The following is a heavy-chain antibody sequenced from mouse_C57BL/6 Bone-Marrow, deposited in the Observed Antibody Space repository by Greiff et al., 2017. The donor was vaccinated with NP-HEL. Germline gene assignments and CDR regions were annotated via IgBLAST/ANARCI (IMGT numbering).Heavy chain of an antibody. CDR2: ISSGSSTI. V-gene: IGHV5-17*01. J-gene: IGHJ3*01. CDR1: GFTFSDYG. CDR3: ATLGVTY. Sequence: EVMLVESGGGLVKPGGSLKLSCAASGFTFSDYGMHWVRQAPEKGLEWVAYISSGSSTIYYADTVKGRFTISSDNAKNTLFLQMTSLRSDDTARYYCATLGVTYWGQGTLVTVSA.